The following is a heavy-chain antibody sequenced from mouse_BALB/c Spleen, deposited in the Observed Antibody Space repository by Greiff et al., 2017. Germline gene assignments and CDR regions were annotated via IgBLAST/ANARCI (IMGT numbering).Heavy chain of an antibody. V-gene: IGHV5-15*02. J-gene: IGHJ4*01. CDR3: AALTTATAMDY. CDR2: ISNLAYSI. D-gene: IGHD1-2*01. Sequence: EVQLVESGAGLVQPGGSQKLSCAASGFTFSDYGMAWVRQAPGKGPEWVAFISNLAYSIYYADTVTGRFTISRENAKNTLYLEMSSLRSEDTAMYYCAALTTATAMDYWGQGTSVTVSS. CDR1: GFTFSDYG.